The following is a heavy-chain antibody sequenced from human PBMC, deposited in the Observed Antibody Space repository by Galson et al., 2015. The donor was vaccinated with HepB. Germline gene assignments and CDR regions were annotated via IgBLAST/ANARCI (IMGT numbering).Heavy chain of an antibody. Sequence: SLRLSCAASGFTFSSYSMNWVRQAPGKGLEWVSSISSSSSYIYYADSVKGRFTISRDNAKNSLYLQMNSLRAEDTAVYYCARDFEVSTTMIYYYYMDVWGKGTTVTVSS. D-gene: IGHD4-17*01. J-gene: IGHJ6*03. CDR1: GFTFSSYS. V-gene: IGHV3-21*01. CDR3: ARDFEVSTTMIYYYYMDV. CDR2: ISSSSSYI.